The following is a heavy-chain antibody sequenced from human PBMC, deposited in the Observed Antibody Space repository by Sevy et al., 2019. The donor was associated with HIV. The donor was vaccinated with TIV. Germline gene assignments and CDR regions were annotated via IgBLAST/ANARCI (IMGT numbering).Heavy chain of an antibody. CDR3: TRWKAAQSIFDY. J-gene: IGHJ4*02. V-gene: IGHV3-49*04. Sequence: GGSLRLSCTASGFTFGDYCMSWVRQAPGKGLEWVAFLKSDVYGGTVDHAGSVRDRIVISRDDSKTIAYPQMNDLKTEDTGVYYCTRWKAAQSIFDYWGQGALVTVSS. D-gene: IGHD6-13*01. CDR2: LKSDVYGGTV. CDR1: GFTFGDYC.